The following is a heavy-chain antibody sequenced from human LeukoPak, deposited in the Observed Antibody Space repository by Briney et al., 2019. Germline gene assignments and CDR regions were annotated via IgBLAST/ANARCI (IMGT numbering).Heavy chain of an antibody. D-gene: IGHD5-12*01. J-gene: IGHJ4*02. V-gene: IGHV4-61*09. CDR3: ALLGGYDGSFDY. CDR2: IYYSGST. CDR1: GGSISSGSYY. Sequence: SQTLSLTCTVSGGSISSGSYYWSWIRQPAGKGLEWIGYIYYSGSTNYNPSLKSRVTISVDTSKNQFSLKLSSVTAADTAVYYCALLGGYDGSFDYWGQGTLVTVSS.